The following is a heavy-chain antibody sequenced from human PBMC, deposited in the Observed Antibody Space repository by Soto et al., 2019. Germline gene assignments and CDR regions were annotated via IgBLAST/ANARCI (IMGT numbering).Heavy chain of an antibody. CDR3: ARHTAGEADY. Sequence: XDSLTISCKGSGYSFTSYWISWVRQMPGKGLEWMGRIDPSDSYTNYSPSFQGHVTISADKSISTAYLQWSSLKASDTAMYYCARHTAGEADYWGQGTLVTVSS. CDR2: IDPSDSYT. CDR1: GYSFTSYW. V-gene: IGHV5-10-1*01. J-gene: IGHJ4*02. D-gene: IGHD5-18*01.